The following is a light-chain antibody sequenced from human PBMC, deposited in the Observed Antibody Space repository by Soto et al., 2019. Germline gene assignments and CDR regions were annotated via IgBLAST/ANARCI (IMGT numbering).Light chain of an antibody. CDR1: QSVSSSY. V-gene: IGKV3-20*01. Sequence: EIVLTQSPGTLSLSPGERATLSCRASQSVSSSYLAWYQQKPGQAPRLLIYGASSRATGIPDRFSGSGSGTDFTLTFSRLEPEDFAVYYCQQYGGSPYTFGQGTKLEI. CDR2: GAS. CDR3: QQYGGSPYT. J-gene: IGKJ2*01.